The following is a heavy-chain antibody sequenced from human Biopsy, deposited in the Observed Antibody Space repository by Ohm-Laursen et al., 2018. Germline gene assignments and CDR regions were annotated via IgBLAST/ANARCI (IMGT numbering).Heavy chain of an antibody. CDR2: INGGGGST. J-gene: IGHJ6*02. CDR3: ARDTRWSPYSMDV. D-gene: IGHD4-23*01. Sequence: SLRLSCAASGFTFSGHAMSWVRQAPGKGLECVSIINGGGGSTWYSDPVKGRFTISRDNSKNTLYLQMNSLRAEDTAVYYCARDTRWSPYSMDVWGQGTTVTVSS. CDR1: GFTFSGHA. V-gene: IGHV3-23*01.